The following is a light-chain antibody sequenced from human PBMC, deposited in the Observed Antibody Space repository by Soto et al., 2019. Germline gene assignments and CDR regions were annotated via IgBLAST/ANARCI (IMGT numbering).Light chain of an antibody. CDR1: QSISSW. Sequence: DIQMTQSPSTLSGSVGDRVAITCRASQSISSWLAWYQQKPGKAPKLLIYDASSLESGVPSRFSGSGSGTEFTLTISSLQPDDFATYYCQQYNSYPWTFGQGTKV. V-gene: IGKV1-5*01. CDR3: QQYNSYPWT. J-gene: IGKJ1*01. CDR2: DAS.